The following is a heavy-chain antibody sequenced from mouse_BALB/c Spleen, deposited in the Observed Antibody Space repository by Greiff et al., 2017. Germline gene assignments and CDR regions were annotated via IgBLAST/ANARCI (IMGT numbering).Heavy chain of an antibody. CDR2: ISYSGST. Sequence: EVQLVESGPGLVKPSQSLSLTCTVTGYSITSDYAWNWIRQFPGNKLEWMGYISYSGSTSYNPSLKSRISITRDTSKNQFFLQLNSVTTEDTATYYCARGEWLQVFDYWGQGTTLTVSS. CDR3: ARGEWLQVFDY. D-gene: IGHD2-2*01. V-gene: IGHV3-2*02. J-gene: IGHJ2*01. CDR1: GYSITSDYA.